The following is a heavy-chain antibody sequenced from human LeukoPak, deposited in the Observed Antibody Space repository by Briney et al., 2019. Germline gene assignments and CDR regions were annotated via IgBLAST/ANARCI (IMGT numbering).Heavy chain of an antibody. J-gene: IGHJ4*02. CDR3: ARVSDSSGYYHYFDY. CDR2: IKQDGSEK. D-gene: IGHD3-22*01. V-gene: IGHV3-7*01. Sequence: GGSLRLSCAASGFTFSSYGMHWVRQAPGKGLEWVANIKQDGSEKYYVDSVKGRFTISRDNAKNSLYLQMNSLRAEDTAVYYCARVSDSSGYYHYFDYWGQGTLVTVSS. CDR1: GFTFSSYG.